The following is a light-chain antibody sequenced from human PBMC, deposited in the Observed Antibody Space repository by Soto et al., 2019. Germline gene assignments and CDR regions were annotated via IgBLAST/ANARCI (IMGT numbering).Light chain of an antibody. V-gene: IGLV2-11*01. CDR2: DVS. J-gene: IGLJ1*01. Sequence: QSVLTQPRSVSGSPGQSVTISCTGTSRDVGYYNYVSWYQQYPGKVPKLMIYDVSQRPSGVPGRFSGSKSGNTASLTISGLQAEDEADYYCCSYAGKFIFVFGTGTKLTVL. CDR1: SRDVGYYNY. CDR3: CSYAGKFIFV.